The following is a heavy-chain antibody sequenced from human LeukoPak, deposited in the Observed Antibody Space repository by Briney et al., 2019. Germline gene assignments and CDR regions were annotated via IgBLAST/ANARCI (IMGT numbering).Heavy chain of an antibody. CDR2: IRFDGGNK. V-gene: IGHV3-30*02. CDR3: ATDIEVVISFHPFVAY. D-gene: IGHD2-15*01. CDR1: GFTLSNYG. J-gene: IGHJ4*02. Sequence: GGSLRLSCAASGFTLSNYGMHWVRQAPGMGLEWVAFIRFDGGNKYYAESVKGRFTISRDNSKNTLFLEMSSLRSEDTAVYHCATDIEVVISFHPFVAYWGQGTLVTVSS.